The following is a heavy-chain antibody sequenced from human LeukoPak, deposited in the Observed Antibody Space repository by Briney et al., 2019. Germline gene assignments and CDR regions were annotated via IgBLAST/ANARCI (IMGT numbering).Heavy chain of an antibody. V-gene: IGHV3-23*01. CDR1: GFTFSSYA. CDR3: AKDLRLRLEELSLWPSPFDY. CDR2: ISGSGGST. Sequence: GGSLRLSCAASGFTFSSYAMSWVRQAPGKGLEWVSAISGSGGSTYYADSVKGRFTISRDNSKNTLYLQMNSLRAEDTAVYYCAKDLRLRLEELSLWPSPFDYWGQGTLVTVSS. D-gene: IGHD3-16*02. J-gene: IGHJ4*02.